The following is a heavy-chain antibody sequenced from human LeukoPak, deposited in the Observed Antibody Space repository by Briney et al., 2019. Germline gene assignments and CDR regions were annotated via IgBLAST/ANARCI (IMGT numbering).Heavy chain of an antibody. J-gene: IGHJ4*02. CDR1: GYTFISYY. CDR3: ARIGYYGSGHPNYFDY. CDR2: INPSGGST. Sequence: ASVKVSCKASGYTFISYYMHWVRQAPGQGLEWMGIINPSGGSTSYAQKFQGRVTITADKSTSTAYMELTSLRSEDTAVYYCARIGYYGSGHPNYFDYWGQGTLVTVSS. V-gene: IGHV1-46*01. D-gene: IGHD3-10*01.